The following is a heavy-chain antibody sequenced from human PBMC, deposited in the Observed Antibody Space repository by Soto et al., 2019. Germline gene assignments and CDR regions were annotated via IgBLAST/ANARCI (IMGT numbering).Heavy chain of an antibody. CDR3: AITGDRLVLGAIDYDILTGYCRFDY. Sequence: PGESLKISCAASGFTFSSYAMSWVRQAPGKGLEWVSAISGSGGSTYYADSVKGRFTISRDNSKNTLYLQMNSLRAEDTAVYYCAITGDRLVLGAIDYDILTGYCRFDYWGQGTLVTVSS. CDR2: ISGSGGST. V-gene: IGHV3-23*01. CDR1: GFTFSSYA. J-gene: IGHJ4*02. D-gene: IGHD3-9*01.